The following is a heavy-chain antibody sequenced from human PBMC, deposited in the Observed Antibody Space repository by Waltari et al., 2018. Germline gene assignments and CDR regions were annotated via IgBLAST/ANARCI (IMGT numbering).Heavy chain of an antibody. CDR2: INPKSGKT. V-gene: IGHV1-8*03. J-gene: IGHJ6*02. CDR1: VFTFRRRD. CDR3: VSTTFCSGTSCPMGV. D-gene: IGHD2-2*01. Sequence: QEQVVQSGAEVKKSGASVKVTCKASVFTFRRRDVNWVRQAAGQGREWMGWINPKSGKTGYAQKFQGRVTITGNTSINTVYMEVSSLGSEDTAVYYCVSTTFCSGTSCPMGVWGQGTTVTVSS.